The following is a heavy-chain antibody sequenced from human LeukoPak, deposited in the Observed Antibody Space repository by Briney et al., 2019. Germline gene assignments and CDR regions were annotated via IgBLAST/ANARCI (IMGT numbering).Heavy chain of an antibody. CDR3: ARSLIPQVGALHY. CDR2: INSGSDTI. Sequence: GGSLRLSCEASGFTFRTSSMNWVRQAPGRGLEWVSYINSGSDTIYYADSVKGRFTISRDNAKNSLYLQMNSLRAEDTAVYYCARSLIPQVGALHYWGQGTLVTVSS. J-gene: IGHJ4*02. V-gene: IGHV3-48*01. CDR1: GFTFRTSS. D-gene: IGHD1-26*01.